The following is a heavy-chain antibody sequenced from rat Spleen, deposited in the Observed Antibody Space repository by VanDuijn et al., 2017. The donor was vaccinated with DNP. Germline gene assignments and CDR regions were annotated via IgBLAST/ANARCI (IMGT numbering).Heavy chain of an antibody. Sequence: EVQLVESGGGLVRPGRSLKLFCAASGFTFSDYYMAWVRQAPTKGLEWVAYIRYDGGYTKYGDSVKGRFTISRDNAKSTLYLQMDSLRSEDTATYYCARQGLVIMGAMDAWGQGTSVTVSS. CDR1: GFTFSDYY. D-gene: IGHD1-12*03. V-gene: IGHV5-25*01. CDR3: ARQGLVIMGAMDA. J-gene: IGHJ4*01. CDR2: IRYDGGYT.